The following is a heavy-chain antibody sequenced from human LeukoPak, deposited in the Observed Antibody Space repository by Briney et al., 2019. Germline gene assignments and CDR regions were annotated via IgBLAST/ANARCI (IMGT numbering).Heavy chain of an antibody. V-gene: IGHV1-46*01. Sequence: ASVKVSCKASGYTFTSYYMHWVRQAPGQGLEWMGIINPSGGSTSYAQKFQGRVTMTRDTSTSTVYMELSSLRSEDTAVYISACRSSGTYSGSGWGHRTMVTASS. J-gene: IGHJ3*01. CDR2: INPSGGST. D-gene: IGHD6-13*01. CDR1: GYTFTSYY. CDR3: ACRSSGTYSGSG.